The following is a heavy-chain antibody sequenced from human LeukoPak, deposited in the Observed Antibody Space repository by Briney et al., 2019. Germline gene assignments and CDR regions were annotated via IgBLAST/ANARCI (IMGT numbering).Heavy chain of an antibody. Sequence: PSETLSLTCTVSGGSISSYYWSWIRQPAGKGLEWIGRIYTSGSTNYNPSLKSRVTMSVDTSKNQFSLKLSSVTAADTAVYYCARSEGYCSGGSCYSEQFDYWGQGTLVTVSS. D-gene: IGHD2-15*01. CDR3: ARSEGYCSGGSCYSEQFDY. CDR1: GGSISSYY. J-gene: IGHJ4*02. CDR2: IYTSGST. V-gene: IGHV4-4*07.